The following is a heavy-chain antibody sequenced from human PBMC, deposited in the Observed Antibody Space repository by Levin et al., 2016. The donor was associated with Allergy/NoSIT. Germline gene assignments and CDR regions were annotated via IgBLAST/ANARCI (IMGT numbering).Heavy chain of an antibody. CDR1: GGSISSGSYY. V-gene: IGHV4-61*02. J-gene: IGHJ5*02. D-gene: IGHD6-13*01. CDR3: ARDSGGSSWYDPSNWFDP. CDR2: IYTSGST. Sequence: SETLSLTCTVSGGSISSGSYYWSWIRQPAGKGLEWIGRIYTSGSTNYNPSLKSRVTISVDTSKNQFSLKLSSVTAADTAVYYCARDSGGSSWYDPSNWFDPWGQGTLVTVSS.